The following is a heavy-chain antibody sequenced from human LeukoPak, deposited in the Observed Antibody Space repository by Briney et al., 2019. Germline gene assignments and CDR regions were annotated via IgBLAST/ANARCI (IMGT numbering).Heavy chain of an antibody. CDR1: GFTFSSYA. J-gene: IGHJ6*04. CDR3: VKGHLSQRKSYYYYGMDV. D-gene: IGHD3-16*02. CDR2: ISSNGGST. Sequence: PGGSLRLSCSASGFTFSSYAMHWVRQAPGKGLEYVSAISSNGGSTYYADSVKGRFTISRDNSKNTLYLQMSSLRAEDTAVYYCVKGHLSQRKSYYYYGMDVWGKGTTVTVSS. V-gene: IGHV3-64D*06.